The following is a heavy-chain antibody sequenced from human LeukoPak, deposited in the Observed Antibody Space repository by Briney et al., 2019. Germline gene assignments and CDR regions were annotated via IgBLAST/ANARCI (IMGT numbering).Heavy chain of an antibody. CDR3: AKNQDWPGGGLDY. J-gene: IGHJ4*02. V-gene: IGHV3-30*18. CDR2: ISYDGSNK. CDR1: GFTSTSYG. D-gene: IGHD3-9*01. Sequence: GRSLRLSYAASGFTSTSYGMHWVRQAPGPGLEWVAVISYDGSNKYYADSVKGRFTISRDNSKNTLYLQMHSLRAEDTAVYYCAKNQDWPGGGLDYWGQGTLVTVSS.